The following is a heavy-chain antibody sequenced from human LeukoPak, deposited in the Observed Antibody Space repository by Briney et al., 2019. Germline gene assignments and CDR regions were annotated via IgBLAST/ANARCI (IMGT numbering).Heavy chain of an antibody. CDR2: IIPIFGTA. CDR3: ARDFVVVTATSYYYYYYGMDV. Sequence: SVKVSCKASGGTFSSYAISWVRQAPGQGLEWMGGIIPIFGTANYAQKFQGRVTITADESTSTAYMELSSLRSEDTAVYYCARDFVVVTATSYYYYYYGMDVWGQGTTVTVSS. J-gene: IGHJ6*02. D-gene: IGHD2-21*02. V-gene: IGHV1-69*13. CDR1: GGTFSSYA.